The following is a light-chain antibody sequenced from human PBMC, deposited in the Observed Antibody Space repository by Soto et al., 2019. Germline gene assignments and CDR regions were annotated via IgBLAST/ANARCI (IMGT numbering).Light chain of an antibody. Sequence: DIQMTQSPSSLSASVVDTVTMTCRASQSIALSVNWYQQKPGKAPKLLIYVAFTLESGVPSRFSGSGSGTEFTLNIRSLQPEDFATYYCQQSFRSPITFGQGTRLEI. CDR3: QQSFRSPIT. CDR1: QSIALS. V-gene: IGKV1-39*01. CDR2: VAF. J-gene: IGKJ5*01.